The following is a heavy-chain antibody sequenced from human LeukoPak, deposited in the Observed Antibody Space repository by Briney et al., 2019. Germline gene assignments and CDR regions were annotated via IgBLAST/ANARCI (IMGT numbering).Heavy chain of an antibody. CDR2: IVPMSDA. Sequence: SVKVSCKASGGTSARLAISWVLQAPGQGLEWMGGIVPMSDATYAQKFQGRVTITADESTSTAYMELNSLRSEDTAVYYCARAGTMVRGVIKDWFDPWGQGTLVTVSS. V-gene: IGHV1-69*13. CDR1: GGTSARLA. D-gene: IGHD3-10*01. J-gene: IGHJ5*02. CDR3: ARAGTMVRGVIKDWFDP.